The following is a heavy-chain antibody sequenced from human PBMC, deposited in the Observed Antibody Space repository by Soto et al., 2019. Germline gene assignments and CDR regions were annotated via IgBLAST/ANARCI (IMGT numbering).Heavy chain of an antibody. D-gene: IGHD3-16*01. CDR2: ISSSSSTI. CDR1: GFTFSSYS. CDR3: AKLGTVPPCYGMDV. V-gene: IGHV3-48*01. J-gene: IGHJ6*02. Sequence: GGSLRLSCAASGFTFSSYSMNWVRQAPGKGLEWVSYISSSSSTIYYADSVKGRFTISRDNSKSTLWLQMNSLRAEDTAVYHCAKLGTVPPCYGMDVWGQGTTVTVSS.